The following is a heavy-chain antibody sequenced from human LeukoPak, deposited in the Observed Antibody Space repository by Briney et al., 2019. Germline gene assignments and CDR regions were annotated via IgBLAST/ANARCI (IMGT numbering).Heavy chain of an antibody. CDR2: INPNSGGT. J-gene: IGHJ4*02. CDR3: ARDSVGYYAY. Sequence: SVKVSCKASGGTFSSYAISWVRQAPGQGLEWMGRINPNSGGTNYAQKFQGRVTMTRDTSISTAYMELSRLRSDDTAVYYCARDSVGYYAYWGQGTLVTVSS. D-gene: IGHD2/OR15-2a*01. V-gene: IGHV1-2*06. CDR1: GGTFSSYA.